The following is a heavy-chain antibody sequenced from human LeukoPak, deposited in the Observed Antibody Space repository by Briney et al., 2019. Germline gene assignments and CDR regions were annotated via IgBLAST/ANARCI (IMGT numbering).Heavy chain of an antibody. Sequence: GGSLRLSCAASGFTFSIYSMNWVRQAPGKGLEWVSYISSSSSTIYYADSVKGRFTISRDNAKNSLYLQMNSLRAEDTAVYYCAREGPRGYSYGSFDYWGQGTLVTVSS. J-gene: IGHJ4*02. CDR2: ISSSSSTI. D-gene: IGHD5-18*01. CDR1: GFTFSIYS. V-gene: IGHV3-48*01. CDR3: AREGPRGYSYGSFDY.